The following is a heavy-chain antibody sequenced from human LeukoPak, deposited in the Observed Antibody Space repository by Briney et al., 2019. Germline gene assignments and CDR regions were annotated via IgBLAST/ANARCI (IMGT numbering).Heavy chain of an antibody. V-gene: IGHV3-23*01. CDR2: ISGSGTNT. Sequence: PGGSLRLSCAASGFTFRSYAMTWVRQAPGKGLEWVSVISGSGTNTDYADSVKGRFTISRDNSKNTLYLQMNSLRAEDTAIYYCAKGFTFGGVIARNWFDPWGQGNLVTVSS. CDR3: AKGFTFGGVIARNWFDP. CDR1: GFTFRSYA. D-gene: IGHD3-16*02. J-gene: IGHJ5*02.